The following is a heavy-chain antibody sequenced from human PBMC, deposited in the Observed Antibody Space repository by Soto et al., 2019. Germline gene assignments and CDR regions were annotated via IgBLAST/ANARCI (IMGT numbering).Heavy chain of an antibody. J-gene: IGHJ2*01. CDR1: GGTFSSYT. V-gene: IGHV1-69*08. CDR3: AREYCGGDCYLRRAWYFDL. CDR2: IIPILGIA. D-gene: IGHD2-21*02. Sequence: QVQLVQSGAEVKKPGSSVKVSCKASGGTFSSYTISWVRQAPGQGLEWMGRIIPILGIANYAQKFQGRVTITADNATSTACVELSSLRSEDTAVYYCAREYCGGDCYLRRAWYFDLWGRGTLVTVSS.